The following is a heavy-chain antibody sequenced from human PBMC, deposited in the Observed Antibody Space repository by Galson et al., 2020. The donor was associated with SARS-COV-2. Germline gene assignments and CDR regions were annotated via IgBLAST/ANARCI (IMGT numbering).Heavy chain of an antibody. CDR3: ARDLLSYYYYMDV. J-gene: IGHJ6*03. Sequence: GESLKISCAASGFTFSSYAMHWVRQAPGKGLEWVAVISYDGSNKYYADSVKGRFTISRDNSKNTLYLQMNSLRAEDTAVYYCARDLLSYYYYMDVWGKGTTVTISS. V-gene: IGHV3-30*04. D-gene: IGHD2-15*01. CDR1: GFTFSSYA. CDR2: ISYDGSNK.